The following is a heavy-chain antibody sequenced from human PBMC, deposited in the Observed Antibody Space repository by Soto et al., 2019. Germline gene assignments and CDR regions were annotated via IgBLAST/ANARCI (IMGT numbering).Heavy chain of an antibody. CDR2: FYYNGTT. J-gene: IGHJ4*02. V-gene: IGHV4-39*01. CDR1: GASISNSHYF. D-gene: IGHD3-9*01. CDR3: ARRPELRYVDPSTDN. Sequence: LQVQESGPRVVKPSETLSLTCSVSGASISNSHYFWNWIRQTPGKGLEWIGCFYYNGTTSVNPSLKSRVTISVDTSKSQFSLSLTSVTAADTAVYYCARRPELRYVDPSTDNWGQGSLVTVSA.